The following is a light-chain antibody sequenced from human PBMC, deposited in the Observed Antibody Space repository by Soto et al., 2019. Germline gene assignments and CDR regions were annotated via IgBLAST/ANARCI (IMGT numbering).Light chain of an antibody. Sequence: EIVLTQSPGTLSLSPGERATLSCRASQSVSSSYLAWYQQKPGQAPRLLIYGASSRATGIPDRFSGSGSGTDFTLTISRLEPEDVATYYCQKYDSVPFTFGPGTKVDLK. CDR3: QKYDSVPFT. CDR1: QSVSSSY. CDR2: GAS. V-gene: IGKV3-20*01. J-gene: IGKJ3*01.